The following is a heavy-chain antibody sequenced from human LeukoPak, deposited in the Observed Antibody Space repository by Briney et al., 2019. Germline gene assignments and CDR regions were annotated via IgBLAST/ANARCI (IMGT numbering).Heavy chain of an antibody. V-gene: IGHV4-61*02. D-gene: IGHD6-19*01. CDR3: ARISSGWYVGLDY. Sequence: SQTLSLTCTVSGGSISSGSYYWSWIRQPAGKGLEWIGRIYTSGSTNYNPSLKSRVTISVDTSKNQFSLKLSSVTAADTAVYYCARISSGWYVGLDYWGQGTLVTGSS. CDR2: IYTSGST. J-gene: IGHJ4*02. CDR1: GGSISSGSYY.